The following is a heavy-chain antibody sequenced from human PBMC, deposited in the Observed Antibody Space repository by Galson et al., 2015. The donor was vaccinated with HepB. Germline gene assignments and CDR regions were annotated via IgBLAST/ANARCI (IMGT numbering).Heavy chain of an antibody. J-gene: IGHJ4*02. D-gene: IGHD3-3*01. CDR3: AKDFQIFGFLVDY. Sequence: SLRLSCAASGFTFSSYGMHWVRQAPGKGLEWVAFIRYDGSNKYYADSVKGRFTISRDNSKNTLYLQMNSLRAEDTAVYYCAKDFQIFGFLVDYWGQGTLVTVSS. CDR1: GFTFSSYG. V-gene: IGHV3-30*02. CDR2: IRYDGSNK.